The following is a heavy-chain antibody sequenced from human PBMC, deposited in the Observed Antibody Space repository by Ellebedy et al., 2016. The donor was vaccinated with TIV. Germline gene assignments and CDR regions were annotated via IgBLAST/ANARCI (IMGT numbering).Heavy chain of an antibody. J-gene: IGHJ4*02. Sequence: AASVKVSCKASGYTFTSYGISWVRQAPGQGLEWMGGISTYYGKTNYALRLQGRVTMTTDTSTSTAYMELRSLRSDDTAVYYCARQDSGSYYLTFDYWGQGTLVTVSS. D-gene: IGHD1-26*01. CDR2: ISTYYGKT. CDR3: ARQDSGSYYLTFDY. CDR1: GYTFTSYG. V-gene: IGHV1-18*01.